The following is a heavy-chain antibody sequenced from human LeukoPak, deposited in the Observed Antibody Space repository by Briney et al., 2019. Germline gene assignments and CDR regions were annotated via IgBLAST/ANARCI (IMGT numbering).Heavy chain of an antibody. CDR1: GGSISSSSYY. Sequence: PSETLSLTCTVSGGSISSSSYYWGWIRQPPGKGLEWIGSIYYSGSTYYNPSLKSRVTISVDTSKNQFSLKLSSVTAADTAVYYCARTSSSWYSGWFDPWGQGTLVTVSS. D-gene: IGHD6-13*01. CDR2: IYYSGST. CDR3: ARTSSSWYSGWFDP. J-gene: IGHJ5*02. V-gene: IGHV4-39*01.